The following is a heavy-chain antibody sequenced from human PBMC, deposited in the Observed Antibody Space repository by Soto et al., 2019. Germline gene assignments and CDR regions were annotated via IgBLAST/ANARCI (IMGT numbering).Heavy chain of an antibody. CDR1: GGSFSGYY. Sequence: PSETLSLTCAVYGGSFSGYYWSWIRQPPGKGLEWIGEINHSGSTNYNPSLKSRVTISVDTSKNQFSLKLSSVTAADTAVYYCARDNGNWNYDYWGQGTLVTVSS. D-gene: IGHD1-7*01. CDR2: INHSGST. V-gene: IGHV4-34*01. CDR3: ARDNGNWNYDY. J-gene: IGHJ4*02.